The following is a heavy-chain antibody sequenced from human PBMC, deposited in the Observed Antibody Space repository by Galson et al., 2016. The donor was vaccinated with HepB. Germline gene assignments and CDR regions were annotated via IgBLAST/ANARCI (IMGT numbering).Heavy chain of an antibody. J-gene: IGHJ4*02. CDR2: IDGPTPNT. D-gene: IGHD2-21*02. V-gene: IGHV3-23*01. CDR1: GFTFRNYA. CDR3: ARERLPTSYRGLAY. Sequence: SLRLSCAASGFTFRNYALSWVRRAPGKGLEWVSHIDGPTPNTHYADSVRGRFSISRDNAKNTVYLQMHSLRVEDTAVYYCARERLPTSYRGLAYWGQGTLVTVSS.